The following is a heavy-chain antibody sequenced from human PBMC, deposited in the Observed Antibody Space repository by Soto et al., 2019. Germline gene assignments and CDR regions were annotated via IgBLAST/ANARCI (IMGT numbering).Heavy chain of an antibody. V-gene: IGHV3-23*01. J-gene: IGHJ4*02. CDR1: GFTFSSYA. CDR2: ISGSGVST. Sequence: PGGSLRLSCAASGFTFSSYAMSWVRQAPGKGLEWVSAISGSGVSTYYADSVKGRFTISRDNSKNTLYLQMNSLRAEDTAVYYCAKSPGMYYYDSSDYYHYYYWGQGTLVTVSS. D-gene: IGHD3-22*01. CDR3: AKSPGMYYYDSSDYYHYYY.